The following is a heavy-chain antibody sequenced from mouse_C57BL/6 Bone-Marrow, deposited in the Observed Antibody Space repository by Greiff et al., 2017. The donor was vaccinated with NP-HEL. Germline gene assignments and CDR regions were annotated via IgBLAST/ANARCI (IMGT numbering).Heavy chain of an antibody. CDR2: ISNGGGST. CDR1: GFTFSDYY. J-gene: IGHJ4*01. CDR3: ARHGLPMDY. D-gene: IGHD3-1*01. V-gene: IGHV5-12*01. Sequence: EVQVVESGGGLVQPGGSLKLSCAASGFTFSDYYMYWVRQTPEKRLEWVAYISNGGGSTYYPDTVKGRFTISRDNAKNTLYLQMSRLKSEDTAMYYCARHGLPMDYWGQGTSVTVSS.